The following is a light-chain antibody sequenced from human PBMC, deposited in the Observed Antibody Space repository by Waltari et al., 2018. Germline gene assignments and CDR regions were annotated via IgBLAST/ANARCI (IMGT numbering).Light chain of an antibody. Sequence: EIVMTQSQATLSLSPGERVTLSCRARTNINTNLAWYKQKPGQAQRLLISGAAARATDNPARFSGSGSGTEFTLTISSLQSEDFAVYYCQQYHNWPPITFGQGTRLEIK. CDR2: GAA. J-gene: IGKJ5*01. CDR3: QQYHNWPPIT. V-gene: IGKV3-15*01. CDR1: TNINTN.